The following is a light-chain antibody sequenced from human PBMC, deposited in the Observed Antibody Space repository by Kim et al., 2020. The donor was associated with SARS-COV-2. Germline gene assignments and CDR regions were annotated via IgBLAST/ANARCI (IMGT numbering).Light chain of an antibody. J-gene: IGKJ1*01. CDR3: QQYENLPPT. CDR1: QDINNY. Sequence: DIQMTQSPSSLSPSVGDRVTITCQASQDINNYLNWYQQKPGEAPKLLIYDSSNLRTGVPSRFSGSGSETNFTFTISSLQAEDIATYYCQQYENLPPTFGQGTKLEI. V-gene: IGKV1-33*01. CDR2: DSS.